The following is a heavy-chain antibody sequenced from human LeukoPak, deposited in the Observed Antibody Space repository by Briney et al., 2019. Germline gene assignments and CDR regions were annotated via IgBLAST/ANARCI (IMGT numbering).Heavy chain of an antibody. J-gene: IGHJ3*02. CDR1: GFTFSSYW. CDR2: INIDGSST. CDR3: ARDSDFVPTSDAFDI. Sequence: GGSLRLSCAASGFTFSSYWMYWVRQAPGKGLVWVSRINIDGSSTRYADSVKGRFTISRDNAKNTLYLQMNSLRAEDTAVYYCARDSDFVPTSDAFDIWGQGTMVTVSS. V-gene: IGHV3-74*01. D-gene: IGHD2-8*01.